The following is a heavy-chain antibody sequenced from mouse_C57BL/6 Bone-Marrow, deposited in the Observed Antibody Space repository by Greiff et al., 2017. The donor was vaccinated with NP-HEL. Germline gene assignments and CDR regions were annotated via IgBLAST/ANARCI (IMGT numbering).Heavy chain of an antibody. J-gene: IGHJ3*01. Sequence: EVQLQQSGAELVRPGASVKLSCTASGFNIKDDYMHWVKQRPEQGLEWIGWIDPENGDTEYASKFQGKAPITADTSSNTAYLQLSSLTSEDAAVYYCTTVYSNYRFAYWGQGTLVTVSA. V-gene: IGHV14-4*01. CDR3: TTVYSNYRFAY. CDR1: GFNIKDDY. D-gene: IGHD2-5*01. CDR2: IDPENGDT.